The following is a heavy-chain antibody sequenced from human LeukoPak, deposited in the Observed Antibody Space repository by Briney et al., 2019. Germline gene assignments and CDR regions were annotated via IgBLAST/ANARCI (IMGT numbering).Heavy chain of an antibody. CDR3: ARLMGGGDDAFDI. Sequence: ASVKVSCKASGYTFTSYGINWVRLIPGQGLEWMGWISAYDGNRNYAQKVQGRVTMTTDTSTSTAYMELRSLRSDDTAVYYCARLMGGGDDAFDIWGQGTMVTVSS. CDR2: ISAYDGNR. D-gene: IGHD2-21*01. J-gene: IGHJ3*02. CDR1: GYTFTSYG. V-gene: IGHV1-18*01.